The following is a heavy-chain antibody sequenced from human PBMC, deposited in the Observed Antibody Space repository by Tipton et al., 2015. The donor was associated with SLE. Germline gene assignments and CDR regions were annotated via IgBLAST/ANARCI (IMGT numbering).Heavy chain of an antibody. D-gene: IGHD4/OR15-4a*01. J-gene: IGHJ4*02. CDR1: GFTFSNYV. Sequence: SLRLSCAASGFTFSNYVMSWARQAPGKGLEWVSIIYSGGSTYYADSVKGRFTISRDNSKNTLYLQMNSLRAEDTAVYCCAKPLGADTYWGQGTLVTVSS. CDR2: IYSGGST. V-gene: IGHV3-23*03. CDR3: AKPLGADTY.